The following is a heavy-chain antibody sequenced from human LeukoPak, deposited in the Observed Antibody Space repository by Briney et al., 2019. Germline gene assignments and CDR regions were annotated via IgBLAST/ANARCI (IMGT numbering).Heavy chain of an antibody. D-gene: IGHD3-22*01. CDR2: ISSSSSTI. CDR1: GFTFSSYS. CDR3: AKKTSGKTYYYDSSGYLFDY. J-gene: IGHJ4*02. Sequence: PGGSLRLSCAASGFTFSSYSMNWVRQAPGKGLEWVSYISSSSSTIYYADSVKGRFTISRDNSKNTLYLQMNSLRAEDTAVYYCAKKTSGKTYYYDSSGYLFDYWGQGTLVTVSS. V-gene: IGHV3-48*01.